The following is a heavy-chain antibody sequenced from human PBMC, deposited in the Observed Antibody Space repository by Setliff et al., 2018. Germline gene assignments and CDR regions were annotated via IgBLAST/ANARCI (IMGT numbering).Heavy chain of an antibody. V-gene: IGHV1-69*04. CDR2: IIPVLDIT. Sequence: SVKVSCKASGGTFSSYAISWVRQAPGQGLEWMGRIIPVLDITRYSQKFQGRVTITADKSTGIIYMELTSLRPDDTAVYYCARHPPPPNYFDIGALDSWGQGTLVTVSS. J-gene: IGHJ4*02. CDR1: GGTFSSYA. D-gene: IGHD3-22*01. CDR3: ARHPPPPNYFDIGALDS.